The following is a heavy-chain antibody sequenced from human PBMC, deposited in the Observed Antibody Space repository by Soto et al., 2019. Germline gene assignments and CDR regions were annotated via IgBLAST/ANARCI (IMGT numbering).Heavy chain of an antibody. CDR1: GGSISSYY. CDR2: IYYSGST. J-gene: IGHJ5*02. CDR3: ARVVFSYGYSFWFDP. Sequence: SETLSLTCTVSGGSISSYYWSWIRQPPGKGLEWIGYIYYSGSTNYNPSLKSRVTISVDTSKNQFSLKLSSVTAADTAVYYCARVVFSYGYSFWFDPWGQGTLVTVSS. D-gene: IGHD5-18*01. V-gene: IGHV4-59*01.